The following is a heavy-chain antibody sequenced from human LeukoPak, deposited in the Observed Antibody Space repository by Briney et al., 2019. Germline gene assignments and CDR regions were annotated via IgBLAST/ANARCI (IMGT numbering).Heavy chain of an antibody. CDR3: AKDPYSSSWRYYFDY. Sequence: GGSLRLSCAASGFTFSSYAMSWVRQAPGKGLEWVSAISGSGGSTYYADSVKGRFTISRDNSKNTLYLQMNSLRAEDTAVYYCAKDPYSSSWRYYFDYGGQGTLVTVSS. CDR2: ISGSGGST. D-gene: IGHD6-13*01. CDR1: GFTFSSYA. J-gene: IGHJ4*02. V-gene: IGHV3-23*01.